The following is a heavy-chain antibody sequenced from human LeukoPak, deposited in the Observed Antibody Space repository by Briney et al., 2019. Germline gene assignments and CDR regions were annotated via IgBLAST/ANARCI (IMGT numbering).Heavy chain of an antibody. J-gene: IGHJ4*02. CDR3: ATGSATAVTTSSDY. CDR1: GFTFSSYS. V-gene: IGHV3-21*01. D-gene: IGHD4-17*01. CDR2: ISSSSSYI. Sequence: GWSLRLSCAASGFTFSSYSMNWVRQAPGKGLEWVSSISSSSSYIYYADSVKGRFTISRDNAKNSLYLQMNSLRAEDTAVYYCATGSATAVTTSSDYWGQGTLVTVSS.